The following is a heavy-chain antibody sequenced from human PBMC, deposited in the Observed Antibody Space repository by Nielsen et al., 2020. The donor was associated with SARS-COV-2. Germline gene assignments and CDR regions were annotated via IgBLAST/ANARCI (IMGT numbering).Heavy chain of an antibody. CDR3: ARGGRITFGGADDAFDI. Sequence: SETLSLTCAVSGGSISSGGYSWSWIRQPPGKGLEWIGYIYHSGRTYYDPSLKSRVTISVDRSKNQFSLKLSSVTAADTAVYYCARGGRITFGGADDAFDIWGQGTMVTVSS. V-gene: IGHV4-30-2*01. D-gene: IGHD3-16*01. CDR1: GGSISSGGYS. CDR2: IYHSGRT. J-gene: IGHJ3*02.